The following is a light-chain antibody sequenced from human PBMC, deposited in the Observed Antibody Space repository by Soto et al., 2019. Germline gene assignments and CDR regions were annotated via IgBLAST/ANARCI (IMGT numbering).Light chain of an antibody. CDR2: KDN. Sequence: SYELTQPPSVSVSPGQTARITCSGDALSKQYAYWYQQKPGQAPVVVIYKDNERPSGIPERFSGSTSGTTVTLTISGVQAEDEADYFCQSSDSSGRYPYVFGTGTKVTVL. CDR3: QSSDSSGRYPYV. CDR1: ALSKQY. V-gene: IGLV3-25*02. J-gene: IGLJ1*01.